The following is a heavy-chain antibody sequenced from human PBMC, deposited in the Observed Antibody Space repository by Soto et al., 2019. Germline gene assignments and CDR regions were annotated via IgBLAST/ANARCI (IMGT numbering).Heavy chain of an antibody. D-gene: IGHD5-12*01. Sequence: SVKVSCKASGCTFSSYAISWVRQAPGQGLEWMGGIIPIFGTANYAQKFQGRVTITADKSTSTAYMELSSLRSEDTAVYYCAREGMAQAYFDYWGQGTLVTVSS. CDR1: GCTFSSYA. CDR2: IIPIFGTA. CDR3: AREGMAQAYFDY. J-gene: IGHJ4*02. V-gene: IGHV1-69*06.